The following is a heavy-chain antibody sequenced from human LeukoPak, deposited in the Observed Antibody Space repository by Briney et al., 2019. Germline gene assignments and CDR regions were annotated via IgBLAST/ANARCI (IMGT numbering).Heavy chain of an antibody. V-gene: IGHV3-9*01. CDR2: ISWNSGSI. CDR3: AELGITMIGGV. D-gene: IGHD3-10*02. CDR1: RFTFSNYW. J-gene: IGHJ6*04. Sequence: GGSLRLSCAASRFTFSNYWMTWVRQAPGKGLEWVSGISWNSGSIGYADSVKGRFTISRDNAKNSLYLQMNSLRAEDTAVYYCAELGITMIGGVWGKGTTVTISS.